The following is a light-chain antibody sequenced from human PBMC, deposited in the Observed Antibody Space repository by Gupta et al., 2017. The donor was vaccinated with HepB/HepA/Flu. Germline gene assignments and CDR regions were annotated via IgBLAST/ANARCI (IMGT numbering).Light chain of an antibody. Sequence: QSALTQPASVSGSPGQSITISCTGTSSDVGSHNSVSWYQQHPGKAPKFLIYDVSNRPSGVSYRFSGSKSGNTASLTVSGLQAEDEAYYYCCSYADSYTYVVGTGTKVTVL. CDR2: DVS. CDR1: SSDVGSHNS. CDR3: CSYADSYTYV. V-gene: IGLV2-14*03. J-gene: IGLJ1*01.